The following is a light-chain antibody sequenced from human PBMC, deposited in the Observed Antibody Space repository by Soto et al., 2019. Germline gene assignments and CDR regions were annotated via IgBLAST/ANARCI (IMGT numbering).Light chain of an antibody. CDR2: DAS. J-gene: IGKJ4*01. CDR1: QSITNS. V-gene: IGKV3-11*01. Sequence: ESVLTQSPATLSLSPGDRATLSCRASQSITNSLAWYRHQPGQPPRLLIYDASKRATGIPARFIGSGSGTHFTLTISSLEPQDFGPYYCQQRSNWPSVTFGGGTKVEIK. CDR3: QQRSNWPSVT.